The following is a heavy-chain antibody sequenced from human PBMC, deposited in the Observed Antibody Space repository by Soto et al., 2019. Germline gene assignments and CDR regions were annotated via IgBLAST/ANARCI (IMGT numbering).Heavy chain of an antibody. CDR2: IKSKTDGGTT. CDR1: GFTFSNAW. V-gene: IGHV3-15*01. Sequence: SLRLSCAASGFTFSNAWMSWVRQAPGKGLEWVGRIKSKTDGGTTDYAAPVKGRFTISRDDSKNTLYLQMNSLKTEDTAVYYCTTARGTYGAEYFQHWGQGTLVTVSS. CDR3: TTARGTYGAEYFQH. D-gene: IGHD4-17*01. J-gene: IGHJ1*01.